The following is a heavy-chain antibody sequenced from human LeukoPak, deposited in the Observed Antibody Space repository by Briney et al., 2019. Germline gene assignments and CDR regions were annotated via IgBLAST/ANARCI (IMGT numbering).Heavy chain of an antibody. Sequence: GGSLRLSCAASGFTFDDYAMHWVRQAPGKGLEWVSGISWNSGSIGYADSVKGRFTISRDNAKNSLYLQMNSLRAEDTALYYCAKGYCSSIRCLVDYWGQGTLVTVSS. D-gene: IGHD2-2*01. J-gene: IGHJ4*02. V-gene: IGHV3-9*01. CDR1: GFTFDDYA. CDR3: AKGYCSSIRCLVDY. CDR2: ISWNSGSI.